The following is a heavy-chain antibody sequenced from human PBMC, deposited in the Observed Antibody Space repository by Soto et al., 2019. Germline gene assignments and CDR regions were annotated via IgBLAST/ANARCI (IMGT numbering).Heavy chain of an antibody. CDR3: ARVALLGAGFDY. CDR1: GFTFSDHY. CDR2: TRNKANSYTT. D-gene: IGHD1-26*01. Sequence: EVQLVESGGGLVQPGGSLRLSCAASGFTFSDHYMDWVRQAPGKGLEWVGRTRNKANSYTTEYAASVKGRFTISRDDSKNSLYLQMNSLKTEDTAVYYCARVALLGAGFDYWGQGTLVTVSS. V-gene: IGHV3-72*01. J-gene: IGHJ4*02.